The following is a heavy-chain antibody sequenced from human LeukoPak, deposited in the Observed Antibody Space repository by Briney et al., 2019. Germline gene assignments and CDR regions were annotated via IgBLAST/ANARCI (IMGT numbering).Heavy chain of an antibody. CDR3: ARSIPYGTTWYGRPDY. V-gene: IGHV3-23*01. Sequence: GGSLRLSCAASGFTFSSYAMSWVRQAPGKGLEWVSAISGSGGSTYYADSVKGRFTISRDNALNSLYLQMNSLRAEDTAIYYCARSIPYGTTWYGRPDYWGQGTLVTVSS. CDR1: GFTFSSYA. D-gene: IGHD6-13*01. J-gene: IGHJ4*02. CDR2: ISGSGGST.